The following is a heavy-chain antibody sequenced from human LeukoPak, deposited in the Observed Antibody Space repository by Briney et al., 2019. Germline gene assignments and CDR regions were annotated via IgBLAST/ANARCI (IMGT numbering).Heavy chain of an antibody. Sequence: ASVKVSCKASGYTFTNYGISWVRQAPGQGLEWMGWINPYNGNTKYVQKLQGRVTMTTDTSTSTAYMELRSLRSDDTAVYYCASRKLGNDYWGQGTLVTVSS. V-gene: IGHV1-18*01. J-gene: IGHJ4*02. CDR1: GYTFTNYG. CDR2: INPYNGNT. CDR3: ASRKLGNDY. D-gene: IGHD7-27*01.